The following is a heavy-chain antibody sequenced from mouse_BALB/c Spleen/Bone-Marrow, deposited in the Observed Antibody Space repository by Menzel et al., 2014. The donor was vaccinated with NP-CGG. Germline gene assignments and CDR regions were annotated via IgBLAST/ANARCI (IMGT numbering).Heavy chain of an antibody. CDR2: IDPANDNT. V-gene: IGHV14-3*02. D-gene: IGHD2-3*01. Sequence: VQLQQSGAEFVKPGASVKLSCTASGFNIKDTYMHWVKRRPEQGLEWIGRIDPANDNTKYDPKFQGKATITADTSSNTAYLQLSSLTSEDTAVYYCARADGYYAWFAYRGQGTLVTVSA. J-gene: IGHJ3*01. CDR3: ARADGYYAWFAY. CDR1: GFNIKDTY.